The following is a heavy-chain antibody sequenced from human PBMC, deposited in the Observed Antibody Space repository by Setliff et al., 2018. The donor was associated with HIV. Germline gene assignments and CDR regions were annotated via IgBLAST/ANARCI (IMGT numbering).Heavy chain of an antibody. CDR3: ARAYSSTWYEDYYFDF. CDR2: ISSSGNTI. J-gene: IGHJ2*01. D-gene: IGHD6-13*01. Sequence: PGGSLRLSCAASGFTFSRYEMNWVRQAPGKGLEWIAYISSSGNTIYYADSVKGRFTISRDNAKNSLFLQLNNLRDEDTAVYYCARAYSSTWYEDYYFDFWGRGTLVTV. CDR1: GFTFSRYE. V-gene: IGHV3-48*03.